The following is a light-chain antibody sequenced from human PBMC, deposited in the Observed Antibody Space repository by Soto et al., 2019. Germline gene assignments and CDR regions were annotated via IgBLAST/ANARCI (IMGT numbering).Light chain of an antibody. J-gene: IGLJ2*01. CDR1: SSDVGSYNY. CDR3: SSYTTSSTPVV. Sequence: QSALTQPASVSGSPGQSITISCTGTSSDVGSYNYVSWYQQYPGKAPKLMIYDVSNRPSGVSYRFSGSKSGNTASLTISGRHAEDEADYYCSSYTTSSTPVVFGGGTKLTVL. V-gene: IGLV2-14*01. CDR2: DVS.